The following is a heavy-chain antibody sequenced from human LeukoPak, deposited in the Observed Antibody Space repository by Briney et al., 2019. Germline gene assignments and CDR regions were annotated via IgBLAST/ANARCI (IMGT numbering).Heavy chain of an antibody. CDR1: GFTFSNYY. D-gene: IGHD5-18*01. CDR3: ARGWLHDSSRNYYLFDY. CDR2: INGNGNSI. Sequence: GGSLRLSCAASGFTFSNYYMHWVRQAPGQGLVWVSRINGNGNSIVYADSVKGRFTVSRDNAKNTLYVQMNSLRVEDTAVYYCARGWLHDSSRNYYLFDYWGQGALVTVSS. J-gene: IGHJ4*02. V-gene: IGHV3-74*01.